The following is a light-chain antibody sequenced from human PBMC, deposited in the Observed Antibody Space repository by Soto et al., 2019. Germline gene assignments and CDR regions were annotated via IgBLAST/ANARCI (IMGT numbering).Light chain of an antibody. CDR1: SSDIGRNT. J-gene: IGLJ2*01. V-gene: IGLV1-44*01. CDR2: SNS. CDR3: AAWDNTPNVV. Sequence: QSVLTQPPSASGTPGQRVTISCSGTSSDIGRNTVNWYQQVPGTAPRLLIYSNSHRPSGVPDRFSGSKSGTSASLAISGLQSEDEALYFCAAWDNTPNVVFGGGTKLTVL.